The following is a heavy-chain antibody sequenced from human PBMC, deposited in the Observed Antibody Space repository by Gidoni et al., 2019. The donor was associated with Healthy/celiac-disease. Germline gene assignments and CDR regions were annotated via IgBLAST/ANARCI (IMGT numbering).Heavy chain of an antibody. D-gene: IGHD1-26*01. CDR1: GFTFGDYA. CDR3: TRAPPTIVGATTYFDY. CDR2: IRSKAYGGTT. V-gene: IGHV3-49*05. Sequence: EVQLVESGGGLVKPWRSLRLSCTASGFTFGDYAMSWFRQAPGKGLEWVGFIRSKAYGGTTEYAASVKGRFTISRDDSKSIAYLQMNSLKTEDTAVYYCTRAPPTIVGATTYFDYWGQGTLFTVSA. J-gene: IGHJ4*02.